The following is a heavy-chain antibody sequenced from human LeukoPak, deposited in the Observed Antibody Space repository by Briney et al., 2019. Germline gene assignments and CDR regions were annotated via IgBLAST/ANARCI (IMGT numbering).Heavy chain of an antibody. V-gene: IGHV4-34*01. CDR2: INHSGST. Sequence: PSETLSLTCAVYGGSFSGYYWSWIRQPPGKGLEWIGEINHSGSTNYNPSLKSRVTISVDTSKNQFSLKLSSVTAADTAVYYCARLAVTLKNYYYYYYMDVWGKGTTVTISS. J-gene: IGHJ6*03. CDR3: ARLAVTLKNYYYYYYMDV. CDR1: GGSFSGYY. D-gene: IGHD2-21*02.